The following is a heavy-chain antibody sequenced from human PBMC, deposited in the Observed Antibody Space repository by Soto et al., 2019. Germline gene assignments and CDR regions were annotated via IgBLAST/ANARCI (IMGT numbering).Heavy chain of an antibody. CDR2: IYYSGST. CDR1: GGSISSGGYY. D-gene: IGHD5-12*01. J-gene: IGHJ4*02. V-gene: IGHV4-31*03. Sequence: PSETLSLTCTVSGGSISSGGYYWSWIRQHPGKGLEWIGYIYYSGSTYYNPSLKSRVTISVDTSTNQFFLKLSSVTAADTAVYYCARTEWLQAFDYWGQGTLVTVSS. CDR3: ARTEWLQAFDY.